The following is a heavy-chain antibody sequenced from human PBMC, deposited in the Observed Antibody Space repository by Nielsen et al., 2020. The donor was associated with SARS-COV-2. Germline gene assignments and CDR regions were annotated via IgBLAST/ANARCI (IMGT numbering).Heavy chain of an antibody. V-gene: IGHV3-23*01. J-gene: IGHJ6*02. CDR2: IRGSGEKT. CDR1: GFTFTSNA. CDR3: ARAGALSSSWYSMDF. Sequence: GGSLRLSCAASGFTFTSNAMAWVRQAPAKGLEWVSGIRGSGEKTYYADSVKGRFTISRENAKNSLYLQMNSLRAGDTAVYYCARAGALSSSWYSMDFWGQGTTVTVSS. D-gene: IGHD6-13*01.